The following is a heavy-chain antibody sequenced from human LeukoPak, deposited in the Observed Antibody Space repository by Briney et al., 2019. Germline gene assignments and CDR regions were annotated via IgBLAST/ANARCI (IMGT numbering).Heavy chain of an antibody. J-gene: IGHJ4*02. V-gene: IGHV4-34*01. Sequence: SETLPLTCAVYGGSFSGYYWSWIRQPPGKGLEWIGEINHSGSTNYNPSLKSRVTISVDTSKNQFSLKLSSVTAADTAVYYCARDSSGWYGYWGQGTLVTVSS. CDR1: GGSFSGYY. CDR3: ARDSSGWYGY. CDR2: INHSGST. D-gene: IGHD6-19*01.